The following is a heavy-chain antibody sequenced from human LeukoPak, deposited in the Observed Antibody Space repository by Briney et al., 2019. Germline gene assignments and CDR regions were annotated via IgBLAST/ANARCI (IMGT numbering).Heavy chain of an antibody. Sequence: PGGSLRLSCAASGFTFSSYSMNWVRHAPGKGLEWVSYIGTSSSVIYYADSVKGRFTISRDNAKNSLFHQMNNLKDEDTDVYYCARHDYGGNSGDYWGQGALVTVSS. J-gene: IGHJ4*02. CDR1: GFTFSSYS. D-gene: IGHD4-23*01. CDR3: ARHDYGGNSGDY. CDR2: IGTSSSVI. V-gene: IGHV3-48*02.